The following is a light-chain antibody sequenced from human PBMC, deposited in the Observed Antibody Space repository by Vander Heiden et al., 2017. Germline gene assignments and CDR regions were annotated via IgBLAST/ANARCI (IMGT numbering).Light chain of an antibody. CDR1: SSNIGSGYG. V-gene: IGLV1-40*01. Sequence: QSVLTQPPSVSGAPGQRVTISCTGSSSNIGSGYGVHWYQQLPGTAPKLLIYGNSNRPTGVPDRVSGSKSGTSASLAITGLQAEDEADYYCQSYDSSLGGNVVFGGGTKLTVL. CDR3: QSYDSSLGGNVV. J-gene: IGLJ2*01. CDR2: GNS.